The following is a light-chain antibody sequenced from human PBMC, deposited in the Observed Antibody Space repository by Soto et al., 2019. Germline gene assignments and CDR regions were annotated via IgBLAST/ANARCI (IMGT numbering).Light chain of an antibody. CDR2: GAS. J-gene: IGKJ2*01. CDR3: QHYDSSPPAYT. V-gene: IGKV3-20*01. CDR1: QSVSSGY. Sequence: EIVLTQSPGTLSLSPGERAALSCRVSQSVSSGYLAWYQQKPGQAPRLLIYGASTRATGIPDRFSGSGSGTDFTLTISRMEPEDFAVYYCQHYDSSPPAYTFGQGTKLEIK.